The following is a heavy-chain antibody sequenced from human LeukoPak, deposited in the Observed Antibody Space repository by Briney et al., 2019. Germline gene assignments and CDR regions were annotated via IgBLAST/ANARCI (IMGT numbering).Heavy chain of an antibody. CDR3: ARGLGGSSGCFGY. CDR1: GGSISSYY. V-gene: IGHV4-59*01. D-gene: IGHD6-19*01. J-gene: IGHJ4*02. CDR2: FYYSGST. Sequence: SETLSLTCTVSGGSISSYYWSWIRQPPGKGLEWIGYFYYSGSTNYNPSLKGRVTISVDTSKNQLSLKLSSVTAADTAVYYCARGLGGSSGCFGYWGQGTLVTVSS.